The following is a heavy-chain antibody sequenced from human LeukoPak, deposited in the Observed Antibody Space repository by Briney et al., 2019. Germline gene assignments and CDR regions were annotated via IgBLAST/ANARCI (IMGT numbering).Heavy chain of an antibody. CDR3: AGYSGSHLGAGAEYFQH. CDR1: GASISSSSYY. D-gene: IGHD1-26*01. CDR2: MDYSGST. V-gene: IGHV4-39*01. Sequence: SETLSLTCTVSGASISSSSYYWAWIRQLPGKGLEWIGSMDYSGSTYYKPSLKSRVTISVDTSKNQFSLKLSSVTAADTAVYYCAGYSGSHLGAGAEYFQHWGQGTLVTVSS. J-gene: IGHJ1*01.